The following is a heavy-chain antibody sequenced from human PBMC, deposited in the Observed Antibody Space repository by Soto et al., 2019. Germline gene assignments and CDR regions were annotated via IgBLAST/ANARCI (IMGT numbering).Heavy chain of an antibody. D-gene: IGHD3-3*02. J-gene: IGHJ4*02. CDR2: IWYDGSNK. V-gene: IGHV3-33*01. CDR3: ARGRPYLLDDLTYFDY. CDR1: GFTFSSYG. Sequence: PGGSLRLSCAASGFTFSSYGMHWVRQAPGKGLEWVAVIWYDGSNKYYADSVKGRFTISRENSKNTLYLQMNSLRAEDTAVYYCARGRPYLLDDLTYFDYWGQGTLVTVSS.